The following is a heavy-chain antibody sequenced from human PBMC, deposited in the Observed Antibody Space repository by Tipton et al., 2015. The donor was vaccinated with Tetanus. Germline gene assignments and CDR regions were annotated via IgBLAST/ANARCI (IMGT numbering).Heavy chain of an antibody. J-gene: IGHJ1*01. CDR3: ATDGLPRGFVMVEATTQKYFRH. V-gene: IGHV3-23*01. CDR2: ISGSGDTT. Sequence: SLRLSCAGARIRLSDYAMGWVRQAPGKGLEWVSSISGSGDTTYYADSVRGRFTVSRDNSKDTVYLDVRSLRDEDTAVYYCATDGLPRGFVMVEATTQKYFRHWGRGTLVTVSS. CDR1: RIRLSDYA. D-gene: IGHD2-21*01.